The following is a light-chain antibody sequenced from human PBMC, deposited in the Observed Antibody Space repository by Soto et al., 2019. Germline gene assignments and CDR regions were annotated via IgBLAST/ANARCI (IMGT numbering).Light chain of an antibody. J-gene: IGKJ4*02. Sequence: EIVLTQSPATLSLSPGERATLSCRASQSVSSYLAWYQQKPGQAPRLLIYDAANRATGIPTRFNGSWSGTNFTLTVSSLEPEDVAVYYCQQRSPLALTVGGGTKVEIK. V-gene: IGKV3-11*01. CDR2: DAA. CDR1: QSVSSY. CDR3: QQRSPLALT.